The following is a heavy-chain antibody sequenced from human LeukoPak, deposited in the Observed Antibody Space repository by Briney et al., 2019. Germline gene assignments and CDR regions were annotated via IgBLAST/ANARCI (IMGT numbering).Heavy chain of an antibody. CDR1: GFTFDDYA. V-gene: IGHV3-9*01. J-gene: IGHJ6*02. CDR2: ISWNSGSI. Sequence: GGSLRLSCAASGFTFDDYAMHWVRQAPGKGLEWVSGISWNSGSIGYADSVKGRFTISRGNAKKSLYLQMNSLRAEDTAVYYCARYGYYYNLDVWGQGTTVTVSS. CDR3: ARYGYYYNLDV.